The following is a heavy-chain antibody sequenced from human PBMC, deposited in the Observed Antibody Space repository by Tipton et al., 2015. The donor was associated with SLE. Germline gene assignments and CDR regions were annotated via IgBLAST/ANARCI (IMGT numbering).Heavy chain of an antibody. CDR3: ARGFLYDGFQV. V-gene: IGHV4-4*02. J-gene: IGHJ1*01. CDR1: RGSISSTYW. Sequence: TLSLTCAASRGSISSTYWWTWVRQSPGRGLEWIGDINYSGTTNYNPSLSSRVTISLDKSRDQFYLILTSVTAADTAVYYCARGFLYDGFQVWGQGTLVTVSS. CDR2: INYSGTT. D-gene: IGHD2-2*02.